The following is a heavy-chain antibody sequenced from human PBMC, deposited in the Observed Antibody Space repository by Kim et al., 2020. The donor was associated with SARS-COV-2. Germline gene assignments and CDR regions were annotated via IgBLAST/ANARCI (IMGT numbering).Heavy chain of an antibody. CDR3: TRKPDGDYWFDY. Sequence: GGSLRLSCAASGFTFRNYGMGWVRQAPGKGLEWVSTISGSGGSTFYADSVEGRFTISRDNSKNTLYLQMNSLRAEDTALYYCTRKPDGDYWFDYWGRGA. D-gene: IGHD4-17*01. CDR1: GFTFRNYG. J-gene: IGHJ4*02. V-gene: IGHV3-23*01. CDR2: ISGSGGST.